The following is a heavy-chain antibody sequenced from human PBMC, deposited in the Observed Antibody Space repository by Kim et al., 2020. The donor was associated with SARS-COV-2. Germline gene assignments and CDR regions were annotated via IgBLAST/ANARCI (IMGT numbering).Heavy chain of an antibody. D-gene: IGHD6-6*01. V-gene: IGHV4-39*07. Sequence: NPALKSRVTISVDTSKNQFSLKLSSVTAADTAVYYCASRGGSSSSGGIDYWGQGTLVTVSS. CDR3: ASRGGSSSSGGIDY. J-gene: IGHJ4*02.